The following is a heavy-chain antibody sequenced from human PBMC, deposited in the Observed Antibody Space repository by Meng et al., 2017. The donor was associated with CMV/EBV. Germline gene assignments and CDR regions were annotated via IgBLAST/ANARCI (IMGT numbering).Heavy chain of an antibody. CDR2: IRYDGSNK. CDR1: GFTFSSYG. D-gene: IGHD3-3*01. Sequence: GESLKISCAASGFTFSSYGMHWVRQAPGKGLEWVAFIRYDGSNKYYADSVKGRFTISRDNSKNTLYLQMNSLRAEDTAVYYCAKDMGRRIFGVVAYWGQGTLVTVSS. V-gene: IGHV3-30*02. CDR3: AKDMGRRIFGVVAY. J-gene: IGHJ4*02.